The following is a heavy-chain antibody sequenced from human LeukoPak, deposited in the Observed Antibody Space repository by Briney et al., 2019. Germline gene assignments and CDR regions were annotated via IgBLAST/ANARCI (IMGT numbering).Heavy chain of an antibody. Sequence: GALSLSCAASGFTFSDYYMSWIRQAPGKGLEWVSYISSSGSTIYYADSVKGRFTISRDDAKNSLYLQMNSLRAEDTAVYYCLGEAYYYDSSTLVDYWGQGTLVTVSS. CDR3: LGEAYYYDSSTLVDY. D-gene: IGHD3-22*01. CDR2: ISSSGSTI. V-gene: IGHV3-11*04. CDR1: GFTFSDYY. J-gene: IGHJ4*02.